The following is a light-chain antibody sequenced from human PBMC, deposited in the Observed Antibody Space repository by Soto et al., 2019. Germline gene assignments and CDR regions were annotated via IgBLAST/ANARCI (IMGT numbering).Light chain of an antibody. J-gene: IGLJ1*01. CDR1: SRDVGSYNL. Sequence: QSVLTQPASVSGSPGQSITISCTGTSRDVGSYNLVSWYQQHPGKAPKLLIYEVSKRPSGVSNRFSGSKSGNPASLTISGLQAEDEADYYCCSYAGSSTPYVFGTGTKVTV. CDR2: EVS. CDR3: CSYAGSSTPYV. V-gene: IGLV2-23*02.